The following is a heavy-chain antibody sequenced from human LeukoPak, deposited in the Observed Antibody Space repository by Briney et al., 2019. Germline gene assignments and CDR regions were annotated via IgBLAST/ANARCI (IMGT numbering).Heavy chain of an antibody. CDR2: IYPGDSDT. V-gene: IGHV5-51*01. D-gene: IGHD3-9*01. CDR3: ARRSDILTGPDY. J-gene: IGHJ4*02. CDR1: GFSFTSYW. Sequence: WEYLKIPCKGFGFSFTSYWIGWVRQMPGKGLEWMGIIYPGDSDTRYSPSFQGQVTISADKSISTAYLQWSSLKASDTAMYYWARRSDILTGPDYWGQRILVSFSS.